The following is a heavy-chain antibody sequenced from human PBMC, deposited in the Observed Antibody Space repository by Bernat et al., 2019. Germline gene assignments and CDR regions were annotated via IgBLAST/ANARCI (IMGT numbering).Heavy chain of an antibody. CDR2: ITPNSGGT. V-gene: IGHV1-2*04. CDR1: GYTFAGCC. CDR3: ARHIDYGDYYEFDY. J-gene: IGHJ4*02. Sequence: GGGVGGGGAGVGVWCGASGYTFAGCCMRWVRQAPGRGLGWMGWITPNSGGTNSAQKFQGWVTMTRDTSISTAYMELSRLRSDDTAVYYCARHIDYGDYYEFDYWGQGTLVTVSS. D-gene: IGHD4-17*01.